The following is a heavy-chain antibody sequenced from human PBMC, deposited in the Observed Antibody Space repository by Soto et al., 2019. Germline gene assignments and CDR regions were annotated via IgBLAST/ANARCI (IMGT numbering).Heavy chain of an antibody. Sequence: QVQLVESGGGVVQPGRSLRLSCAASGFTFSDFAMHWVRQAPGKGLEWVAFISYDGSVKYYADPVKGRFTISRDSSKITLYLQMNSLRAEDTAVFYCAKERTGFYIDYWGQGTLVTVSS. CDR1: GFTFSDFA. CDR2: ISYDGSVK. J-gene: IGHJ4*02. CDR3: AKERTGFYIDY. D-gene: IGHD3-9*01. V-gene: IGHV3-30*18.